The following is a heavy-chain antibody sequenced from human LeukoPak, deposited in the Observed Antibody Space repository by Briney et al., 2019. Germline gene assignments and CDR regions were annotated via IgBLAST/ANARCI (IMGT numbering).Heavy chain of an antibody. CDR2: IIPIFGAP. V-gene: IGHV1-69*13. J-gene: IGHJ6*03. Sequence: SVKVSCKASGYTFSSYAISWVRQAPGQGLEWMGGIIPIFGAPNYAQKFQGRVTITADESTSTAYMELSSLRPEDTAGYYCASAEGYYDGSGYYPEHYHMDVWGKGTKVTISS. CDR1: GYTFSSYA. CDR3: ASAEGYYDGSGYYPEHYHMDV. D-gene: IGHD3-22*01.